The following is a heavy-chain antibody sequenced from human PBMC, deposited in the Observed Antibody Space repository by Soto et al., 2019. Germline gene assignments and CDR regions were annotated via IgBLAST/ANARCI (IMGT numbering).Heavy chain of an antibody. J-gene: IGHJ6*03. CDR1: GGSISSSSYY. Sequence: QLQLQESGPGLVRPSETLSLTCTVSGGSISSSSYYWGWIRQPPGKGLEWIGSIYYSGSTYYNPSLKSRVTISVYTSKNQFSLKLSSVTAADTAVYYCARQPLYCSGGSCYPFYYYYYMDVWGKGTTVTVSS. V-gene: IGHV4-39*01. CDR3: ARQPLYCSGGSCYPFYYYYYMDV. D-gene: IGHD2-15*01. CDR2: IYYSGST.